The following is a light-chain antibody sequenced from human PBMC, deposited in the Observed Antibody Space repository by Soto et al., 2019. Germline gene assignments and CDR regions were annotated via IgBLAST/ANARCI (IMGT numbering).Light chain of an antibody. V-gene: IGLV1-40*01. CDR2: GNS. CDR1: SSNIGAGYD. CDR3: QSCDTSLSGSV. Sequence: QSVLTQPPSVSGAPGQRVTISCTVSSSNIGAGYDVHWYQQLPGTAPKVFIYGNSNRPSGVPDRFSGSKSGTSASLAITGLQAQDEADYHCQSCDTSLSGSVFGGGTKLTVL. J-gene: IGLJ2*01.